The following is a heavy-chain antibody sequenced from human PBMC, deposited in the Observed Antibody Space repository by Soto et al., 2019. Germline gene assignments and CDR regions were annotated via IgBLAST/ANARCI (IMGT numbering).Heavy chain of an antibody. CDR3: ADLFTPAT. D-gene: IGHD2-21*01. CDR2: INPNSGGT. CDR1: EYTFTGYY. J-gene: IGHJ4*02. Sequence: QVQLVQSGAEVEKPGASVKVSCQASEYTFTGYYMHWVRQAPGQGLEWMGWINPNSGGTNYAQKFQGRVTMTWDASITTAYVDLSRLRSDDTAVYYCADLFTPATWGQGTLVTVSS. V-gene: IGHV1-2*02.